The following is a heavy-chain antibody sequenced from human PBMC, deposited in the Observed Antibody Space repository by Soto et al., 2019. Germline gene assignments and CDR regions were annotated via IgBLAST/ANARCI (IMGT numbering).Heavy chain of an antibody. J-gene: IGHJ3*02. D-gene: IGHD3-22*01. CDR3: ARGPVHITYYYDSSGYRDAFDI. CDR1: GFTFSSYG. CDR2: IWYDGSNK. V-gene: IGHV3-33*01. Sequence: GGSLRLSCAASGFTFSSYGMHWVRQAPGKGLEWVAVIWYDGSNKYYADSVKGRFTISRDNSKNTLYLQMNSLRAEDTAVYYCARGPVHITYYYDSSGYRDAFDIWGQGTMVTVSS.